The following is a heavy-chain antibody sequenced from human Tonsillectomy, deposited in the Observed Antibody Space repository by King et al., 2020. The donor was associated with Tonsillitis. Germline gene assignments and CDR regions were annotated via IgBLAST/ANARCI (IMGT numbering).Heavy chain of an antibody. V-gene: IGHV4-4*07. CDR2: IYTSGST. Sequence: QLQESGPGLVKPSETLSLTCTVSGGSISSFYWSWIRQPAGKGLEGIGRIYTSGSTNYNPSLKSRVTMSVATSKNQFSLRLSSVTAADTAVYYCARDGGIATAATGIDSWGQGTLVTVSS. D-gene: IGHD6-13*01. CDR1: GGSISSFY. CDR3: ARDGGIATAATGIDS. J-gene: IGHJ4*02.